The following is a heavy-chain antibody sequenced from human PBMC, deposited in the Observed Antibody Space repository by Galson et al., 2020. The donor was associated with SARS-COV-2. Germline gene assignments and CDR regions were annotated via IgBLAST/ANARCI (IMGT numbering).Heavy chain of an antibody. D-gene: IGHD2-21*02. V-gene: IGHV3-23*01. J-gene: IGHJ5*02. CDR3: AKPGGHIVVITAISWFDP. CDR2: ISGSGSNI. CDR1: GFTFSSYA. Sequence: GESLKISCAASGFTFSSYAMSWVRHAPGKGLEWVSTISGSGSNIYYSDSVKGRFTISRDNSKNTLYLQMNSLRAEDTAVYYCAKPGGHIVVITAISWFDPWGQGTLVTVSS.